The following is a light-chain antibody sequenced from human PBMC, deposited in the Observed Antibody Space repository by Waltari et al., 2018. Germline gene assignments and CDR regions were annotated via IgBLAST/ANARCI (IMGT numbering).Light chain of an antibody. J-gene: IGLJ2*01. Sequence: VFTQPHSVSGSPGQTVTISCTRSSGSIDSAYVQWYQQRPGNAPTTVIYKDNQRPSGVPDRFSGSIDSSSNSASLAISGLKSEDEADYYCQSADDSYNPLFGGGTRLTVL. V-gene: IGLV6-57*03. CDR2: KDN. CDR1: SGSIDSAY. CDR3: QSADDSYNPL.